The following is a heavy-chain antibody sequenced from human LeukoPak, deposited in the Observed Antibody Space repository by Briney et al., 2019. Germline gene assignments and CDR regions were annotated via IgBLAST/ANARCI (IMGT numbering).Heavy chain of an antibody. V-gene: IGHV4-59*08. J-gene: IGHJ4*02. CDR1: GGSISSYY. D-gene: IGHD5-24*01. Sequence: KPSETLSLTCTVSGGSISSYYWSWIRRPPGKGLEWIGYIYYSGSTNYSPSLKSRVTISVDTSKTQFSLKLSSVTAADTAVYYCARYRDGFDYWGQGTLVTVSS. CDR3: ARYRDGFDY. CDR2: IYYSGST.